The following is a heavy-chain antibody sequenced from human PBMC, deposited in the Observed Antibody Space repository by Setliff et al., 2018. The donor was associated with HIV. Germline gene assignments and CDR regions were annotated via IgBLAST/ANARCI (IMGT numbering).Heavy chain of an antibody. V-gene: IGHV3-9*01. J-gene: IGHJ3*02. D-gene: IGHD1-1*01. CDR2: INWNSGTI. CDR3: AKDYGDGHNWGAFDI. CDR1: GFTFSSYW. Sequence: SLRLSCAASGFTFSSYWMHWGRQAPGKGLEWVSGINWNSGTIAYADFVKGRFTISRDNTKNFVFLEMTNLRPEDTALYFCAKDYGDGHNWGAFDISGQGTMVTVSS.